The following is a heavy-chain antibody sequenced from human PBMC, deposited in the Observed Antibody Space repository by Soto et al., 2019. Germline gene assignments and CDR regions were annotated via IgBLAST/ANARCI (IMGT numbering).Heavy chain of an antibody. CDR3: AKDGGVGYSYGYPGVY. V-gene: IGHV3-30*18. J-gene: IGHJ4*02. CDR1: GFTFSSYG. D-gene: IGHD5-18*01. CDR2: ISYDGSNK. Sequence: GGSLRLSCAASGFTFSSYGMHWVRQSPGKGLEWVAVISYDGSNKYYADSVKGRFTISRDNSKNTLYLQMNSLRAEDTAVYYCAKDGGVGYSYGYPGVYWGQGTLVTVSS.